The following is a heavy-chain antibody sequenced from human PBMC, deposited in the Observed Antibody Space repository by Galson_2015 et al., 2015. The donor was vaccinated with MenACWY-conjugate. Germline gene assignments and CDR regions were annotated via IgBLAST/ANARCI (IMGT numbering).Heavy chain of an antibody. Sequence: SLRLSCAASGFTFSSYWMHWVRQGPGKGLEWVSRINRDGSSTNYADSVKGRFTISRDNAKNTLYLQMNSLRAEDTAVYYCARGGQWLEAGEDNCLDPWGQGTLVTVSS. CDR3: ARGGQWLEAGEDNCLDP. J-gene: IGHJ5*02. CDR1: GFTFSSYW. V-gene: IGHV3-74*01. CDR2: INRDGSST. D-gene: IGHD3-22*01.